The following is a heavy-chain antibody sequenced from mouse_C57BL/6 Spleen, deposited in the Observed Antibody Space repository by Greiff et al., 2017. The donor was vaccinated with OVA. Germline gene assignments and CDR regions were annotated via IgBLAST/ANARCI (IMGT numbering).Heavy chain of an antibody. Sequence: EVQLQQSGAELVRPGASVKLSCTASGFNIKDYYMHWVKQRPDQGLEWIGRIDPEDGDTEYAPKFQGKATMTADTSSNTAYLQLSSLTSEDTAVYYCTTYYGKGSPLDYWGQGTTLTVSS. D-gene: IGHD1-1*01. V-gene: IGHV14-1*01. CDR3: TTYYGKGSPLDY. CDR1: GFNIKDYY. J-gene: IGHJ2*01. CDR2: IDPEDGDT.